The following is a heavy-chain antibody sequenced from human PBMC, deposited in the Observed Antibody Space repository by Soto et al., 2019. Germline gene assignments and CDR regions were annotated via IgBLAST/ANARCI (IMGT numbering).Heavy chain of an antibody. CDR3: ATLARGGPVTLPLDA. CDR2: IKSQGDGGTR. J-gene: IGHJ5*02. D-gene: IGHD3-10*01. V-gene: IGHV3-15*01. Sequence: ELQLVESGGGLVKPGGSLRLSCAASGFSFRNAWMSWVRQAPGKGLEWVGHIKSQGDGGTRDYAAPVKGRFTISRDNAKNSAYLQMNSLRAEDTAVYYCATLARGGPVTLPLDAWGQGTLVTVSS. CDR1: GFSFRNAW.